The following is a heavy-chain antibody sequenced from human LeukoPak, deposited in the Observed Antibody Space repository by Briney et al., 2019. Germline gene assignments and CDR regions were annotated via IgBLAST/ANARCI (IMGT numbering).Heavy chain of an antibody. J-gene: IGHJ3*01. V-gene: IGHV1-24*01. CDR2: FDPEDGET. CDR3: ATLSWATDYYDSSGYYF. CDR1: GYTLTELS. D-gene: IGHD3-22*01. Sequence: ASVKVSCKVSGYTLTELSMHWVRQAPGKGLEWMGGFDPEDGETIYAQKFQGRVTMTEDTSTDTAYMELSSLRSEDTAVYYCATLSWATDYYDSSGYYFWGQGTMVTVSS.